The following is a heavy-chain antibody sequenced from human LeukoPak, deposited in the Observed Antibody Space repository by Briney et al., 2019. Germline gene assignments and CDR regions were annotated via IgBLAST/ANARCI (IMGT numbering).Heavy chain of an antibody. CDR1: GYTFTGYY. J-gene: IGHJ5*02. Sequence: ASVKVSCKASGYTFTGYYMHWVRQAPGQGLEWTGWINPNSGGTNYAQKFQGRVTMTRDTSISTAYMELSRLRSDDTAVYYCARADAMVRGVIITRSFRFDPWGQGTLVTVSS. CDR3: ARADAMVRGVIITRSFRFDP. V-gene: IGHV1-2*02. CDR2: INPNSGGT. D-gene: IGHD3-10*01.